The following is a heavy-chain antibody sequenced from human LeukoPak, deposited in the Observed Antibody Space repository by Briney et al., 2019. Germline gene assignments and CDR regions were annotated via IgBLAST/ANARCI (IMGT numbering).Heavy chain of an antibody. J-gene: IGHJ4*02. CDR3: ARTIVATTNYFDY. Sequence: GASVKVSCKASGYTFTGYYMHWVRQAPGQGLEWMGWINPNSGGTNYAQKFQGRVTVTRDTSISTAYMELSRLRSDDTAVYYCARTIVATTNYFDYWGQGTLVTVSS. CDR1: GYTFTGYY. V-gene: IGHV1-2*02. CDR2: INPNSGGT. D-gene: IGHD5-12*01.